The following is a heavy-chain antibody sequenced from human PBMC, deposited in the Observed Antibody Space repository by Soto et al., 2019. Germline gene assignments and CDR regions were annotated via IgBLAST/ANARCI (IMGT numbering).Heavy chain of an antibody. V-gene: IGHV3-23*01. D-gene: IGHD6-13*01. J-gene: IGHJ4*02. CDR2: ISGSGGST. Sequence: EVQLLDSGGGLVQPGGSLRLSCAASGFTFSSYAMSWVRQAPGKGLEWVSAISGSGGSTYYADSVKGRFTISRDNTKNTLYLQMNSLRAEDTAVYYGAFYSSRWRGGNLDSWGQGTLVTVSS. CDR3: AFYSSRWRGGNLDS. CDR1: GFTFSSYA.